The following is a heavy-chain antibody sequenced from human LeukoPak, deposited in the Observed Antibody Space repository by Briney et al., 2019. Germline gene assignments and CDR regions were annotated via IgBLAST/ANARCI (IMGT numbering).Heavy chain of an antibody. J-gene: IGHJ4*02. Sequence: GGSLRLSCAASGFAVSSSYMSWVRQAPGKGLEWVSIISSAGTTYYSDSVKGRFTISRDNSKNTVYLQVNSLRDEDTAVYYCARDLEAANTYYFDYWGQGTMVTVSS. CDR1: GFAVSSSY. CDR3: ARDLEAANTYYFDY. D-gene: IGHD6-13*01. CDR2: ISSAGTT. V-gene: IGHV3-66*01.